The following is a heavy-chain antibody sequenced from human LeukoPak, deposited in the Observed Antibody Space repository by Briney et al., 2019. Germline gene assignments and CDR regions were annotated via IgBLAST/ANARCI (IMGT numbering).Heavy chain of an antibody. CDR3: ARDFGLITMIVDYYYMDV. J-gene: IGHJ6*03. V-gene: IGHV1-46*01. CDR1: GYTFTSYY. CDR2: INPSGGST. Sequence: ASVKVSCKASGYTFTSYYMHWARQAPGQGLEWMGIINPSGGSTSYAQKFQGRVTMTRDTSTSTVYMELSSLRSEDTAVYYCARDFGLITMIVDYYYMDVWGKGTTVTVSS. D-gene: IGHD3-22*01.